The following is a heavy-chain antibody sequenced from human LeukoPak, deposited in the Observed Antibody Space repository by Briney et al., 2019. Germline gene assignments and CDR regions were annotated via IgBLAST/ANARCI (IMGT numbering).Heavy chain of an antibody. J-gene: IGHJ6*02. D-gene: IGHD3-16*01. CDR1: GFTFSSYW. CDR2: IKQDGSEK. V-gene: IGHV3-7*01. Sequence: TGGSLRLSCAASGFTFSSYWMSWVRQAPGKGLEWVANIKQDGSEKYYVDSVKGRFTISRDNAKNSLYLQMNSLRAEDTAVYYCARAPDASGDSGPLHYYYGMDVWGQGTTVTASS. CDR3: ARAPDASGDSGPLHYYYGMDV.